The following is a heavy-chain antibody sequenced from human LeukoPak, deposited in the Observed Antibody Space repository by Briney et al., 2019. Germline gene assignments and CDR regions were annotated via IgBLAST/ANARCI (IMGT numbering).Heavy chain of an antibody. CDR2: ISGSGGST. Sequence: GGSLRLSCAASGFTFSSYAMSWVRQAPGKGLEWVSAISGSGGSTSYADSVKGRFTISRDNSKNTLYLQMNSLRAEDTAVYYCARDPGNSLYYFDFWGQGTLVTVSS. CDR3: ARDPGNSLYYFDF. V-gene: IGHV3-23*01. D-gene: IGHD5-18*01. CDR1: GFTFSSYA. J-gene: IGHJ4*02.